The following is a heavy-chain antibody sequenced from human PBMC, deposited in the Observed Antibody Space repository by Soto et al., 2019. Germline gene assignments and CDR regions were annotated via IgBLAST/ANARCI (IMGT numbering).Heavy chain of an antibody. V-gene: IGHV3-30*18. CDR2: ISYDGSNK. Sequence: PGGSLSLSCAASGFTFSSYGMHWVRQAPVKGLEWVAVISYDGSNKYYADSVKGRFTISRDNSKNTLYLQMNSLRAEDTAVYYCAKEDIVVVPADYYYYGMDVWGQGTTVTVSS. D-gene: IGHD2-2*01. CDR1: GFTFSSYG. J-gene: IGHJ6*02. CDR3: AKEDIVVVPADYYYYGMDV.